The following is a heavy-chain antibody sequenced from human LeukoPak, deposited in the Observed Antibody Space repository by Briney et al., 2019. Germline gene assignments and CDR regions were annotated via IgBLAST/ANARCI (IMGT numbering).Heavy chain of an antibody. CDR3: AREHRNVGATVDN. Sequence: GGSLRLSCAGSGFTFSDYWMHWVRQAPGKGLVWVSRIERDGSTTYYADSVKGRYTISRDTAKNTLYLQMNSLRAEDTAVYYCAREHRNVGATVDNWGQGTLVTVSS. V-gene: IGHV3-74*01. CDR1: GFTFSDYW. J-gene: IGHJ4*02. D-gene: IGHD1-26*01. CDR2: IERDGSTT.